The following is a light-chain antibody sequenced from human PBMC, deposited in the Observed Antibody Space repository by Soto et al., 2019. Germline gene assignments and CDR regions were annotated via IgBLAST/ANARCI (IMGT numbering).Light chain of an antibody. CDR3: SSYTSSSPWV. CDR2: EVT. Sequence: QSVLTQPASVTGSPGQSIAISCTGTISDIGSYRAVSWYRQDPGKAPKLIIYEVTKRPSGVSNRFSGSKSGNTASLTISGLQAEDEADYYCSSYTSSSPWVFGGGTKLTVL. J-gene: IGLJ3*02. V-gene: IGLV2-14*02. CDR1: ISDIGSYRA.